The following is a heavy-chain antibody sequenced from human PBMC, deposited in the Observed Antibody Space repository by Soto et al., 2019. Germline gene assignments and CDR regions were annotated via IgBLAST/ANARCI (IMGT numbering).Heavy chain of an antibody. CDR3: ARDNTMIVVVIAPDAFDI. CDR1: GGSISSGGYY. Sequence: QVQLQESGPGLVKPSQTLSLTCTVSGGSISSGGYYWSWIRQHPGKGLEWIGYIYYRGLTYYNPSLKSRVTISVDASKNPFSLKLSSVTAADTAVYYCARDNTMIVVVIAPDAFDIWGQGTMVTVSS. D-gene: IGHD3-22*01. J-gene: IGHJ3*02. CDR2: IYYRGLT. V-gene: IGHV4-31*03.